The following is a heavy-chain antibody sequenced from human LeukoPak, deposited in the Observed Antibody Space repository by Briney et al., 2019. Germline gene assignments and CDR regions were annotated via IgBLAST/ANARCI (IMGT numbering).Heavy chain of an antibody. Sequence: GGSLRLSCAASGFTFSSYEMNWVRQAPGKGLEWVSYISSSGSTIYYADSVKGRFTISRDNAKNSLYLQMNSLRAEDTAVYYCARESPSGSYYFDYWGQGTQVTVSS. J-gene: IGHJ4*02. D-gene: IGHD1-26*01. V-gene: IGHV3-48*03. CDR1: GFTFSSYE. CDR3: ARESPSGSYYFDY. CDR2: ISSSGSTI.